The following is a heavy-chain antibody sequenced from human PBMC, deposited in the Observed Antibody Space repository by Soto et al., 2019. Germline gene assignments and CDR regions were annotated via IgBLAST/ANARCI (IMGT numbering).Heavy chain of an antibody. V-gene: IGHV3-49*04. CDR2: IRSKAYGGTT. CDR3: TREFVEWLHYGMDV. D-gene: IGHD3-3*01. CDR1: GFTFGDYA. J-gene: IGHJ6*02. Sequence: GGSLRLSCTASGFTFGDYAMSWVRQAPGKGLEWVGFIRSKAYGGTTEYAASVKGRFTISRDDSKSIAYLQMNSLKTEDTAVYYCTREFVEWLHYGMDVWGQGTTVTVSS.